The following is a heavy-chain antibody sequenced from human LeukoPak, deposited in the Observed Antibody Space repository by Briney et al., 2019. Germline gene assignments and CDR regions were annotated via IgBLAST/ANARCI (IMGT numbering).Heavy chain of an antibody. V-gene: IGHV3-30*02. CDR1: GFTFSSYG. CDR3: AKDPDPLRI. J-gene: IGHJ3*02. CDR2: IRYDGSKK. Sequence: GGSLRLSCAASGFTFSSYGMHGVRQAPGKGLEWVAFIRYDGSKKYYADSVKGRFTISRDNSKNTLYLQMNSLRAEDTAVYYCAKDPDPLRIWGQGTMVTVSS.